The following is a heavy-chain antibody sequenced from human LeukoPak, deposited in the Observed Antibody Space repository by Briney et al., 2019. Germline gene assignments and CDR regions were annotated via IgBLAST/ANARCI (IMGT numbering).Heavy chain of an antibody. J-gene: IGHJ6*03. Sequence: ASVKVSFKASGYTFTGYYIHWVRQAPGQGLEWMGWINPDSGGTNYAQKFQGRVTMTRDTSIRTAYMELSRLRSDDTAVYYCARVTYDSSGYYYSYYYMDVWGKGTTVTISS. V-gene: IGHV1-2*02. CDR3: ARVTYDSSGYYYSYYYMDV. CDR2: INPDSGGT. D-gene: IGHD3-22*01. CDR1: GYTFTGYY.